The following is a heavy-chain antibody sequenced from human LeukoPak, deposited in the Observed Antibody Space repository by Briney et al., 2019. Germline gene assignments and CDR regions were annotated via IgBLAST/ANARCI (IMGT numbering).Heavy chain of an antibody. D-gene: IGHD6-13*01. CDR3: ARDESSSWHFDY. CDR1: GGSFSGYY. V-gene: IGHV4-34*01. CDR2: INHSGST. Sequence: SETLSLTCAVYGGSFSGYYWSWIRQPPGKGLEWIGEINHSGSTNYNPSLKSRVTISVDTSKNQFSLKLSSVTAADTAVYYCARDESSSWHFDYWGQGTLVTVSS. J-gene: IGHJ4*02.